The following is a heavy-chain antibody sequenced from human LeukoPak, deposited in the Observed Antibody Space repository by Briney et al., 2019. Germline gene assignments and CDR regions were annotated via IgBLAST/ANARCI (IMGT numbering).Heavy chain of an antibody. CDR1: GYTLTELS. D-gene: IGHD6-6*01. CDR2: FDPEDGET. J-gene: IGHJ6*02. Sequence: ASVKVSCKVSGYTLTELSMHWVRQAPGKGLEWMGGFDPEDGETIYAQKFQGRVTMTEDTSTDTAYMELSSLRSEDTAVYYCATVWIAARPANXYYGMDVWGQXTXXXVSS. V-gene: IGHV1-24*01. CDR3: ATVWIAARPANXYYGMDV.